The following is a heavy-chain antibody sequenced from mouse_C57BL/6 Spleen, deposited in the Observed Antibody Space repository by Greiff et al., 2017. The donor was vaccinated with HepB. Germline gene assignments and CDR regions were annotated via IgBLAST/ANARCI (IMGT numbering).Heavy chain of an antibody. CDR1: GYTFTDYN. J-gene: IGHJ3*01. V-gene: IGHV1-18*01. Sequence: VQLQQSGPELVKPGASVKIPCKASGYTFTDYNMDWVKQSHGKSLEWIGDINPNNGGTIYNQKFKGKATLTVDKSSSTAYMALRSLTSEDTAVYYCARSDYSNSAWFAYWGQGTLVTVSA. CDR2: INPNNGGT. D-gene: IGHD2-5*01. CDR3: ARSDYSNSAWFAY.